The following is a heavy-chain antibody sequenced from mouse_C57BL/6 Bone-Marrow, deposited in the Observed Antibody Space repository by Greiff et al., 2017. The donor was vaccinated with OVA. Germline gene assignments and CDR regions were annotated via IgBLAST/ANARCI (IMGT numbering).Heavy chain of an antibody. CDR2: IYPRSGNT. D-gene: IGHD2-4*01. CDR1: GYTFTSYG. Sequence: VQLQQSGAELARPGASVKLSCKASGYTFTSYGISWVKQRTGQGLEWIGEIYPRSGNTYYNEKFKGKATLTADKSSSTAYMELRSLTSEDSAVYFCARRRIYYDYDGFAYWGQGTLVTVSA. CDR3: ARRRIYYDYDGFAY. J-gene: IGHJ3*01. V-gene: IGHV1-81*01.